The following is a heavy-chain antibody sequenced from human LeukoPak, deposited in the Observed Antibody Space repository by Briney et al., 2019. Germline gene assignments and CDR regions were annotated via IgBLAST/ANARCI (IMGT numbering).Heavy chain of an antibody. D-gene: IGHD5-18*01. Sequence: GGSLRLSCAASGFTFTSYWMHWMRQAPGKGLEWVSVIYSDGSTYYADSVKGRFALSRDNFKNTLYLQMNSLRAEDTAVYYCARVIRGYSYVLDYWGQGTLVTVSS. J-gene: IGHJ4*02. CDR1: GFTFTSYW. CDR2: IYSDGST. CDR3: ARVIRGYSYVLDY. V-gene: IGHV3-53*01.